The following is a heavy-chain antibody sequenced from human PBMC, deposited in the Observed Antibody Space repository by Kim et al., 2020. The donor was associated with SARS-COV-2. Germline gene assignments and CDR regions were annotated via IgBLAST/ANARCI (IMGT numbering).Heavy chain of an antibody. CDR1: GGSISSSSYY. Sequence: SETLSLTCTVSGGSISSSSYYWGWIRQPPGKGLEWIGSIYYSGSTYYNPSLKSRVTISVDTSKNQFSLKLSSVTAADTAVYYCARRAGLGGDLWFGELLVYDYWGQGTLVTVSS. D-gene: IGHD3-10*01. CDR3: ARRAGLGGDLWFGELLVYDY. CDR2: IYYSGST. V-gene: IGHV4-39*01. J-gene: IGHJ4*02.